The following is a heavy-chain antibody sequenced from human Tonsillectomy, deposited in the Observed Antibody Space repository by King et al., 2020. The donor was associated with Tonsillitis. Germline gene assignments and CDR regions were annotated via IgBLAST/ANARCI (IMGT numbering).Heavy chain of an antibody. J-gene: IGHJ3*02. CDR3: ARHSGSYNRALDDAFDI. D-gene: IGHD1-26*01. Sequence: QLQESGPGLVKPSETLSLTCTVSGDSISNSSYYWGWIRQPPGEGLEWIGSIYYSGSTYYNPSLKSRVTISVDTSKNQFTLKLSSVTAANTAVYYCARHSGSYNRALDDAFDIWGQGTMVTVSS. CDR1: GDSISNSSYY. V-gene: IGHV4-39*01. CDR2: IYYSGST.